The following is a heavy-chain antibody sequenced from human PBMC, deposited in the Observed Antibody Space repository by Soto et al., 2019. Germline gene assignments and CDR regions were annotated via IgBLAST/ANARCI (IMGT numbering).Heavy chain of an antibody. J-gene: IGHJ4*02. CDR3: AKDLRSSIAARAPLDY. D-gene: IGHD6-6*01. Sequence: GGSLRLSCAASGFTFSSYAMSWVRQAPGKGLEWVAGLRGSGSSTYYADSVKGRFTISRDNSKNTLYLQMNSLRVEDTAVYYCAKDLRSSIAARAPLDYWGQGTLVTVSS. CDR2: LRGSGSST. V-gene: IGHV3-23*01. CDR1: GFTFSSYA.